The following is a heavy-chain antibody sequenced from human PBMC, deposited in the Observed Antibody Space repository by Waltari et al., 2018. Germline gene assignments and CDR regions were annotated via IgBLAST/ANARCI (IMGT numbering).Heavy chain of an antibody. CDR3: ARDGQWLGIDY. CDR2: IYSGGST. CDR1: WFTVRSHY. J-gene: IGHJ4*02. D-gene: IGHD6-19*01. V-gene: IGHV3-53*01. Sequence: EVQLVESGGGLIQPGGSLRLSCAASWFTVRSHYMSWVRQAPGKGLEWVSVIYSGGSTYYADSVKGRFTISRDNSKNTLYLQMNSLRAEDTAVYYCARDGQWLGIDYWGQGTLVTVSS.